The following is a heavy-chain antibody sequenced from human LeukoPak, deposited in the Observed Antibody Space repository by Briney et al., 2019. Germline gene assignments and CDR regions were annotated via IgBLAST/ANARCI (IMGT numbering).Heavy chain of an antibody. CDR1: GFTFSSYG. CDR3: ATDRGWFFDN. V-gene: IGHV3-33*01. Sequence: PGGSLRLSCAASGFTFSSYGMHWVRQAPGKGLEWVALIWYDGNNKYYADPVKGRFTISRDNSKNTLYLQLNSLRAEDTAVYYCATDRGWFFDNWGQGTLVAVAS. D-gene: IGHD6-19*01. J-gene: IGHJ4*02. CDR2: IWYDGNNK.